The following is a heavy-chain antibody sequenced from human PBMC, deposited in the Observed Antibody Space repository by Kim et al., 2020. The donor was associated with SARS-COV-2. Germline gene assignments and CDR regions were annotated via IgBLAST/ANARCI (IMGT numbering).Heavy chain of an antibody. Sequence: STSYAQKFQGRVTMTRDTSTSTVYMERSSLRSEDTAVYYCARYSGYDLDYWGQGTLVTVSS. J-gene: IGHJ4*02. V-gene: IGHV1-46*01. CDR2: ST. CDR3: ARYSGYDLDY. D-gene: IGHD5-12*01.